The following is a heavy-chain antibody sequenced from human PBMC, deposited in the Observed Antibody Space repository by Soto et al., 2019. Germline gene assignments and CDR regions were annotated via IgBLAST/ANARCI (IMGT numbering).Heavy chain of an antibody. V-gene: IGHV1-3*01. J-gene: IGHJ3*02. Sequence: ASVKVSCKASGYTFTSYAMHWVRQAPGQRLEWMGWINAGNGNTKYSQKFQGRVTITRDTSASIASMELSSLRSEDTAVYYCAREAAAGTGDAFDIWGQGTMVTVSS. D-gene: IGHD6-13*01. CDR2: INAGNGNT. CDR1: GYTFTSYA. CDR3: AREAAAGTGDAFDI.